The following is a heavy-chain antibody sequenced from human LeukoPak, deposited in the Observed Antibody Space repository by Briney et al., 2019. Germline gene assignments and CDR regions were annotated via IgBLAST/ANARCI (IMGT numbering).Heavy chain of an antibody. V-gene: IGHV1-2*02. Sequence: ASVKVSCKASGYTFTAYYIHWVRQAPGQGLEWMGWIIPNSGGTNYAQNFQGRVTMTRDTSISTAYMELSGLRSDDTAVYYCAREGVITAYWGQGTLVTVSS. CDR1: GYTFTAYY. J-gene: IGHJ4*02. CDR3: AREGVITAY. CDR2: IIPNSGGT. D-gene: IGHD3-22*01.